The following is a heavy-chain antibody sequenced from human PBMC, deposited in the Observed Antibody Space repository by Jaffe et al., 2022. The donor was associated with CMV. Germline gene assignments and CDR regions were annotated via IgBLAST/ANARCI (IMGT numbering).Heavy chain of an antibody. J-gene: IGHJ6*02. CDR1: GFTFSNYA. CDR3: AKAYPEEAPANRLARGMDV. CDR2: ISGSGGTT. V-gene: IGHV3-23*01. Sequence: DVQLLESGGGLVQPGGSLRLSCAASGFTFSNYAMGWVRQAPGRGLEWVSSISGSGGTTYYADSVRGRFTMSRDNSKNTLYLQMDSLRAEETAVYFCAKAYPEEAPANRLARGMDVWGQGTTVTVSS. D-gene: IGHD2-15*01.